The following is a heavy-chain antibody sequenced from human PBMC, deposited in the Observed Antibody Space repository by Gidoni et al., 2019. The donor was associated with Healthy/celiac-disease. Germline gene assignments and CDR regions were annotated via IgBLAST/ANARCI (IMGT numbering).Heavy chain of an antibody. V-gene: IGHV4-61*02. CDR2: IYTSGST. D-gene: IGHD6-13*01. CDR3: ARGGRYSSSWFDY. Sequence: QVQLQESGPGLVKPSQTLSLTCTVSGGSIRSGSYYWSWIRQPAGKGLEWIGRIYTSGSTNYNPSLKSPVTISVDTSKNQFSLKLSSVTAADTAVYYCARGGRYSSSWFDYWGQGTLVTVSS. J-gene: IGHJ4*02. CDR1: GGSIRSGSYY.